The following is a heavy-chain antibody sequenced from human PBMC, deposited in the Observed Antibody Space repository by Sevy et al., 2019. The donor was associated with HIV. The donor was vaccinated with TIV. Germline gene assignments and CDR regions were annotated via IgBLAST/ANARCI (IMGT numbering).Heavy chain of an antibody. Sequence: GESLKISCKGSGYSFTSYWIGWVRQIPGKGLEWMGIIYPADSDIRYSPSFQGQVTISADKSTSTACLQWSSLKASDTAMYYCARWATYYYDTGGFKYFDRWGQGTLVTVSS. D-gene: IGHD3-22*01. CDR3: ARWATYYYDTGGFKYFDR. V-gene: IGHV5-51*01. CDR1: GYSFTSYW. CDR2: IYPADSDI. J-gene: IGHJ5*02.